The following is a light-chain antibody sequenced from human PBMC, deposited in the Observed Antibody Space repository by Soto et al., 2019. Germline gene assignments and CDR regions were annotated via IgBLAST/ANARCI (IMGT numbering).Light chain of an antibody. J-gene: IGLJ1*01. CDR2: EVI. CDR3: SSYAHRNYV. CDR1: SSDVGNYDY. V-gene: IGLV2-8*01. Sequence: QSALTQPPSASGSPGQSVTISCTGTSSDVGNYDYVSWYQQYPGKAPKLIIYEVIRRPSGVPDRFSGSKSGNTASLTVSGLRPEDEDDNYCSSYAHRNYVFGTGTKLTVL.